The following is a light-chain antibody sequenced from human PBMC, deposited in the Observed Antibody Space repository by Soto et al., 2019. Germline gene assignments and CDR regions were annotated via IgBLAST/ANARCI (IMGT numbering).Light chain of an antibody. J-gene: IGKJ1*01. CDR2: AAS. CDR3: HQYYSYPPT. V-gene: IGKV1-8*01. Sequence: AIRMTQSPSSLSASTGDRVTITCRASQGISSYLAWYQQKPGKAPKLLIYAASTLQSGVPSRFSGSGSGTDFTLTISCLQSEDFATYYCHQYYSYPPTFGQGTKVELK. CDR1: QGISSY.